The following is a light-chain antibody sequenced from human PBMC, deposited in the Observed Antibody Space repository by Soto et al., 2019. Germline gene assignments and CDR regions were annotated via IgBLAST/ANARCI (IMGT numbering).Light chain of an antibody. V-gene: IGKV1-12*01. Sequence: DIQMTQSPSSVSASVGDRVTITCRASQGISGWLAWYQQKPGIAPRLLIYAASTLQSGVPSRFSGSESGTDFTLTISSLQPEDFATYYCQQANSFPWTFGQGTKVDIK. J-gene: IGKJ1*01. CDR2: AAS. CDR3: QQANSFPWT. CDR1: QGISGW.